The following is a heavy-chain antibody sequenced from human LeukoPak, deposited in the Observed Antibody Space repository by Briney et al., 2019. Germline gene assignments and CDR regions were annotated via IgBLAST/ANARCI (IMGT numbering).Heavy chain of an antibody. CDR2: ISYDESDK. D-gene: IGHD2-15*01. V-gene: IGHV3-30*18. CDR3: AKGVVAATNAAYYGMDV. J-gene: IGHJ6*02. CDR1: GFTFSNYG. Sequence: GGSLRLSCAASGFTFSNYGMHWVRQAPGKGLEWVAVISYDESDKYYADSVKGRFTISRDNSKDTLYLRMNSLRPEDTAVYYCAKGVVAATNAAYYGMDVWGQGTTVTVSS.